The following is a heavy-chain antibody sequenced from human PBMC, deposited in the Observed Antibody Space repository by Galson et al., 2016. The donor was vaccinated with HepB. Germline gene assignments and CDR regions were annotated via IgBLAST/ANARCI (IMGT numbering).Heavy chain of an antibody. CDR3: ARHAGYLHSTADYVFDY. J-gene: IGHJ4*02. V-gene: IGHV4-39*01. D-gene: IGHD4-17*01. Sequence: ATLSLTCIVSGDSVSSSIYFWAWIRQPPGKGLEWIGTGNMYYSGTTYYNPSLKSRVTISLDTSKNQFSLNLTSATAADTAIYYCARHAGYLHSTADYVFDYWGQGTLVTVSS. CDR2: GNMYYSGTT. CDR1: GDSVSSSIYF.